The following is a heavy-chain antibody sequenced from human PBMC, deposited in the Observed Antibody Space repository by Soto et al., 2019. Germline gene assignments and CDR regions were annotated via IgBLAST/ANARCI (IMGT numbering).Heavy chain of an antibody. D-gene: IGHD3-10*01. CDR2: IYYSGST. Sequence: KTSETLSLTCTVSGGSISSGGYYWSWIRQHPGKGLEGIGYIYYSGSTYYNPSLKSRVTISVDTSKNQFSLKLSSVTAADTAVYYCARDSGYGSGSYYYRYYYYGMDVWGQGTTVTVSS. J-gene: IGHJ6*02. CDR3: ARDSGYGSGSYYYRYYYYGMDV. CDR1: GGSISSGGYY. V-gene: IGHV4-31*03.